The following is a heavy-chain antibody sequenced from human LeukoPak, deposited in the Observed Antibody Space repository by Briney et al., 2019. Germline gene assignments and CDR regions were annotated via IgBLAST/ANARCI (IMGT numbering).Heavy chain of an antibody. Sequence: GGSLRLSCAASGFTFSSYALHWVRQAPGKGLEWVSSISSSSSYIYYADSVKGRFTISRDNAKNSLYLQMNSLRAEDTAVYYCARDSSGWYSWNYYFDYWGQGTLVTVSS. CDR1: GFTFSSYA. D-gene: IGHD6-19*01. J-gene: IGHJ4*02. CDR3: ARDSSGWYSWNYYFDY. V-gene: IGHV3-21*01. CDR2: ISSSSSYI.